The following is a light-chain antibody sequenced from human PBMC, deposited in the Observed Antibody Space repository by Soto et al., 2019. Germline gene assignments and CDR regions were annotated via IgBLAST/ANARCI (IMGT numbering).Light chain of an antibody. Sequence: DIQMTQSPSTLSASIGDTVIITCRASQSINSWLAWYQQKPGKAPKLLIHKASTLESGVPSRFSGSKSGTEFPLTISSLQPDDFATFYCQQYDRFPYTFGQGTKLEIK. V-gene: IGKV1-5*03. J-gene: IGKJ2*01. CDR2: KAS. CDR1: QSINSW. CDR3: QQYDRFPYT.